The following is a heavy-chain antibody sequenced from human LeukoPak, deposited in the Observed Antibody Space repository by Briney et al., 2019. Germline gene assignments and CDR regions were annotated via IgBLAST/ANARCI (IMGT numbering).Heavy chain of an antibody. CDR2: IYSGGST. CDR3: ARAETTGYYYYFDY. Sequence: GGSLRLSCAASGFTVRSNYMSWVRQAPGKGLEWVSVIYSGGSTYYADSVKGRFTISRDNSKNTLYLQMNSLRAVDTAVYYCARAETTGYYYYFDYWGQGTLVTVSS. V-gene: IGHV3-53*01. CDR1: GFTVRSNY. D-gene: IGHD3-9*01. J-gene: IGHJ4*02.